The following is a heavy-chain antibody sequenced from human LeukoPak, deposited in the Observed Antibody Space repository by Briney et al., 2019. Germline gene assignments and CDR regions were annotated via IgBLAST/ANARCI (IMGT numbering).Heavy chain of an antibody. D-gene: IGHD3-22*01. J-gene: IGHJ4*02. V-gene: IGHV3-23*01. CDR2: ITGSGGFT. CDR1: GFTFSRYA. Sequence: GGALRLSCAGSGFTFSRYAMSWGRQGPGEGVGGGSAITGSGGFTYYTDSVKGRFTISRDNSKNTLSLQMNSLRAEDTAIYYCAKDPNSSGYLDYWGQGTLVTVSS. CDR3: AKDPNSSGYLDY.